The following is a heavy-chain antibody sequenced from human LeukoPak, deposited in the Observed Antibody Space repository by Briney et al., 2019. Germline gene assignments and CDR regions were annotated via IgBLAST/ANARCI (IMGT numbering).Heavy chain of an antibody. Sequence: SRTLSLTCAISGDSLSSNSVTWNWIRQCPSGGLEWLGRTYYRSTWYNDYAVSVRGRITVNPDTSKNQFSLHLNSVTPEDTAVYYCARRLTQYDCFDPWGQGILVTVSS. CDR1: GDSLSSNSVT. J-gene: IGHJ5*02. D-gene: IGHD2-2*01. CDR3: ARRLTQYDCFDP. V-gene: IGHV6-1*01. CDR2: TYYRSTWYN.